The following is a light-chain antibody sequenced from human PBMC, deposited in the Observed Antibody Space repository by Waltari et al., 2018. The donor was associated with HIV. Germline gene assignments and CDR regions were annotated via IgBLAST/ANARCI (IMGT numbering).Light chain of an antibody. CDR3: CSYAGSHTPWV. CDR2: DVS. CDR1: SSDVGGYNY. V-gene: IGLV2-11*01. Sequence: QSALTQPRPVTGSPGQSVTIPCTGTSSDVGGYNYVSWYQQHPGKAPKLIIYDVSKRPSGVPDRFSGSKSGNTASLTISGLQAEDEVHYYCCSYAGSHTPWVFGGGTKVTVL. J-gene: IGLJ3*02.